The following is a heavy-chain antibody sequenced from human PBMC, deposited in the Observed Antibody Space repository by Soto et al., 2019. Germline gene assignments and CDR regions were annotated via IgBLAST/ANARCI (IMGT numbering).Heavy chain of an antibody. CDR1: GGSINSGGYY. CDR2: VYYTGST. CDR3: ARDKEYCSGGTCYRSFDY. J-gene: IGHJ4*02. D-gene: IGHD2-15*01. Sequence: SETLSLTCTVSGGSINSGGYYWTWIRQHPGKGLEWIGNVYYTGSTYYNPSLKSRVTISADMSKNQFSLKVSSVTAADTAVYYCARDKEYCSGGTCYRSFDYWGQGTLVTVSS. V-gene: IGHV4-31*03.